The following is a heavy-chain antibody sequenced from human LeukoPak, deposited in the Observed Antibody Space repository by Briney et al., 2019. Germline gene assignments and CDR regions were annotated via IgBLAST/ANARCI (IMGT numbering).Heavy chain of an antibody. CDR2: ISSSSSYI. Sequence: SGGSLRLSCAASGFTFSSYSMNWVRQAPGKGLEWVSSISSSSSYIYYADSVEGRFTISRDNAKNSLYLQMNSLRAEDTAVYYCARARYNWMFFDYWGQGTLVTVSS. CDR3: ARARYNWMFFDY. J-gene: IGHJ4*02. CDR1: GFTFSSYS. V-gene: IGHV3-21*01. D-gene: IGHD1-20*01.